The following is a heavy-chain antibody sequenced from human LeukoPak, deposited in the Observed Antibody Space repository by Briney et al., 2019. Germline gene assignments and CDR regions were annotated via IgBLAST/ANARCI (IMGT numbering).Heavy chain of an antibody. CDR3: AKDSLIYGSGTYSFYYYYMDV. CDR2: ISRSGSTK. CDR1: GFTFSDYN. J-gene: IGHJ6*03. D-gene: IGHD3-10*01. V-gene: IGHV3-11*01. Sequence: PGGSLRLSCAASGFTFSDYNMRWIRQAPGKGLEWVSSISRSGSTKYYADSVKGRFTISRDNAKNSLFLQMNSLRAEDTALYYCAKDSLIYGSGTYSFYYYYMDVWGKGTTVTVSS.